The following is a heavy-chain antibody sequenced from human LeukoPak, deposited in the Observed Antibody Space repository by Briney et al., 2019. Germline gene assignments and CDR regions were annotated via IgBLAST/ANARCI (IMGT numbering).Heavy chain of an antibody. D-gene: IGHD1-20*01. CDR2: ISVRADST. CDR3: AKDYNWSDGY. V-gene: IGHV3-23*01. J-gene: IGHJ4*02. CDR1: GFTFSSYG. Sequence: HPGGSLRLSCAASGFTFSSYGMSWVHQAPGKGLEWVSGISVRADSTSYADSVKGRFTISRDISKNTLYLQMNSLRDEDTAVYYCAKDYNWSDGYWGQGTLVTVSS.